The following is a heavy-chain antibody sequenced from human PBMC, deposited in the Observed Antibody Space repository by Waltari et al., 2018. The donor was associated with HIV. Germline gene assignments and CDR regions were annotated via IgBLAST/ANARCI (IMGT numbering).Heavy chain of an antibody. J-gene: IGHJ4*02. CDR2: INQSGST. CDR3: ARGRGGYCTNGVCYPLTGFDY. D-gene: IGHD2-8*01. Sequence: QVQLQQWGAGLLKPSETLSLTCAVYGGSFSGYYWSWIRQPPGKGRGWIGEINQSGSTNYTPPLKRRVTISVDTSKNQFSLKLSSVTAADTAVYYCARGRGGYCTNGVCYPLTGFDYWGQGTLVTVSS. CDR1: GGSFSGYY. V-gene: IGHV4-34*01.